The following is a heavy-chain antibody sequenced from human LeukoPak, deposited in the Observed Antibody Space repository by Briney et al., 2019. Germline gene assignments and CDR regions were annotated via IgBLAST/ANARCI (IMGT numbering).Heavy chain of an antibody. J-gene: IGHJ4*02. CDR3: ARVSAGITMVDADY. D-gene: IGHD3-10*01. CDR2: ISSSSSTI. Sequence: GGSLRLSCAASGFIFSNYGMHWVRQAPGKGLEWVSYISSSSSTIYYADSVKGRFTISRDNAKNSLYLQMNSLRAEDTAVYYCARVSAGITMVDADYWGQGTLVTVSS. V-gene: IGHV3-48*04. CDR1: GFIFSNYG.